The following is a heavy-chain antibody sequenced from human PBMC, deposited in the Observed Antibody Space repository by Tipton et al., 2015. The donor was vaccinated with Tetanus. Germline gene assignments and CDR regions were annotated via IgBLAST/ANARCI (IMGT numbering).Heavy chain of an antibody. CDR1: GFTFSSYS. V-gene: IGHV3-21*01. CDR2: ISSSSSYI. Sequence: SGFTFSSYSMNWVRQAPGKGLEWVSSISSSSSYIYYADSVKGRFTISRDNAKNSLYLQMNSLRAEDTAVYYCARAIETQYSSGWHERDYWGQGTLVTVSS. J-gene: IGHJ4*02. D-gene: IGHD6-19*01. CDR3: ARAIETQYSSGWHERDY.